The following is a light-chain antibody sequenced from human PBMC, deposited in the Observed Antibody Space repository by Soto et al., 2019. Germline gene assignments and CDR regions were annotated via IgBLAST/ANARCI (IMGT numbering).Light chain of an antibody. CDR1: SSNIGAGYD. V-gene: IGLV1-40*01. Sequence: QPVLTQPPSVSGALGQRVTISCTGSSSNIGAGYDVHWYQQLPGTAPKLLIYGNSNRPSGVPDRFSGSKSGTSASLAITGLQAEDEADYYCQSYDSSLSGPSYVFGTGTKLTVL. CDR2: GNS. J-gene: IGLJ1*01. CDR3: QSYDSSLSGPSYV.